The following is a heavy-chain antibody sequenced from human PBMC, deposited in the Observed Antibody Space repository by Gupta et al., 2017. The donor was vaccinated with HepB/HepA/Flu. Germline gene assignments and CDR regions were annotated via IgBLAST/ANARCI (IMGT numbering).Heavy chain of an antibody. J-gene: IGHJ4*02. V-gene: IGHV1-69*18. CDR2: ISSMFGAA. CDR3: ATIPAAIATLYFDA. CDR1: GGTFSSYG. Sequence: QVQLVQSGAEVKKPGSSVPVSCKASGGTFSSYGISWVRQAPGQGLEWMGRISSMFGAANDTQKFQGRVTITADESTSTSYMELSSLRSEDTAVYYCATIPAAIATLYFDAGGQGTLVTVSS. D-gene: IGHD2-21*01.